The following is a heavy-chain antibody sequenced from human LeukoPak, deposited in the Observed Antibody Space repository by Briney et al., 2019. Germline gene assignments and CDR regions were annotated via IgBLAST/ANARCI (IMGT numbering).Heavy chain of an antibody. CDR3: AKAAEWLRSPFDY. D-gene: IGHD5-12*01. CDR1: GFTFSTYG. CDR2: IRYDGNYK. Sequence: GGYLRLSCAASGFTFSTYGLHWVRQAPGKGLEWVTFIRYDGNYKYYADSVKGRFTISRDNSTNRLYLQMNSLRADDTAVYYCAKAAEWLRSPFDYWGQGTLVTVSS. V-gene: IGHV3-30*02. J-gene: IGHJ4*02.